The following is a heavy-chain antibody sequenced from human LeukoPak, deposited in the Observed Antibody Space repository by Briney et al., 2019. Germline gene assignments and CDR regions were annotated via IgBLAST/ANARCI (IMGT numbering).Heavy chain of an antibody. CDR2: ISSSGSTI. CDR1: GFTFSSYE. CDR3: ARLVTNGAFDY. V-gene: IGHV3-48*03. J-gene: IGHJ4*02. Sequence: GGSLRLSCAASGFTFSSYEMNGVRQAPGKGLEWVSYISSSGSTIYYADSVKGRFTISRDNAKNSLYLQMNSLRAEDTAVYYCARLVTNGAFDYWGQGTLVTVSS. D-gene: IGHD2-21*02.